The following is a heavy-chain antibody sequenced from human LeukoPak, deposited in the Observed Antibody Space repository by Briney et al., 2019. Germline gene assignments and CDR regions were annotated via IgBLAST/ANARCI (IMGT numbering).Heavy chain of an antibody. J-gene: IGHJ4*02. CDR1: GFTFDDYA. CDR3: AKGWSATTLYYFDY. Sequence: GRSLRLSCAASGFTFDDYAMHWVRQAPGKGLEWVSGISWNSGSIGYADSVKGRFTISRDNAKNSLYLQMNSLRAEDMALYYCAKGWSATTLYYFDYWGQGTLVTVPS. CDR2: ISWNSGSI. V-gene: IGHV3-9*03. D-gene: IGHD4-17*01.